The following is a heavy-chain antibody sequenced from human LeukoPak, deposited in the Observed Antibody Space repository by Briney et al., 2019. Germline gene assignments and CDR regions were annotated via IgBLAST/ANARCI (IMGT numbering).Heavy chain of an antibody. J-gene: IGHJ4*02. D-gene: IGHD4-17*01. V-gene: IGHV3-9*01. CDR1: GINFSGYS. CDR3: AKGYYGDYVAEIDY. CDR2: ISWNSGSI. Sequence: GGSLRLSCAASGINFSGYSMHWVRQAPGKGLEWVSGISWNSGSIGYADSVKGRFTISRDNAKNSLYLQMNSLRAEDTALYYCAKGYYGDYVAEIDYWGQGTLVTVSS.